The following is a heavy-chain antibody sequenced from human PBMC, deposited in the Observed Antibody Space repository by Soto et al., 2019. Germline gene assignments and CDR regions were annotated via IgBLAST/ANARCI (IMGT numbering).Heavy chain of an antibody. Sequence: VKVSCKASGYSFTTYGIFWVRQAPGQGLEWMGWISPYNGKTNYAQNLQGRVSMTTDTSTTTAYMELRSLRSDDTAVYYCARPYDSSQSPRFDYWGQGTLVTVSS. CDR2: ISPYNGKT. CDR3: ARPYDSSQSPRFDY. D-gene: IGHD3-22*01. V-gene: IGHV1-18*01. J-gene: IGHJ4*02. CDR1: GYSFTTYG.